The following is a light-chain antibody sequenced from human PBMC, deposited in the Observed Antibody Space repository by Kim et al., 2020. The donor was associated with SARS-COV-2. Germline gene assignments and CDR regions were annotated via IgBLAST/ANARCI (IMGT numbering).Light chain of an antibody. CDR3: LQHRTYPIT. CDR1: QDIGNY. J-gene: IGKJ5*01. CDR2: GAS. Sequence: GDRVTITCRASQDIGNYLGWYQQNPGRAPKRLIYGASNLQSGVPSRFSGSGSETEFTLTINSLQPEDFATYFCLQHRTYPITFGQGTRLEIK. V-gene: IGKV1-17*01.